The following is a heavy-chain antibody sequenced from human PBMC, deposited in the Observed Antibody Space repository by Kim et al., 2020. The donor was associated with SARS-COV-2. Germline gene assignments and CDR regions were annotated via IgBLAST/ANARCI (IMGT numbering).Heavy chain of an antibody. J-gene: IGHJ4*02. CDR1: GGSISSSSYY. Sequence: SETLSLTCTVSGGSISSSSYYWGWIRQPPGKGLEWIGSIYYSGSTYYNPSLKSRVTISVDTSKNQFSLKLSSVTAADTAVYYCARHGRWLQLGVDYWGQGTLVTVSS. D-gene: IGHD5-12*01. V-gene: IGHV4-39*01. CDR2: IYYSGST. CDR3: ARHGRWLQLGVDY.